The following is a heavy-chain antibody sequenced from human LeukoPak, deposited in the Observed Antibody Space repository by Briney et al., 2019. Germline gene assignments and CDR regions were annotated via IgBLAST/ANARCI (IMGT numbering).Heavy chain of an antibody. CDR1: GGTFSSYA. CDR3: ARDPPPYCSSTSCYPSYNWFDP. V-gene: IGHV1-69*13. CDR2: IIPIFGTA. J-gene: IGHJ5*02. D-gene: IGHD2-2*01. Sequence: SVEVSCKASGGTFSSYAISWVRQAPGQGLEWMGGIIPIFGTANYAQKFQGRVTITADESTSTAYMELSSLRSEDTAVYYCARDPPPYCSSTSCYPSYNWFDPWGQGTLVTVSS.